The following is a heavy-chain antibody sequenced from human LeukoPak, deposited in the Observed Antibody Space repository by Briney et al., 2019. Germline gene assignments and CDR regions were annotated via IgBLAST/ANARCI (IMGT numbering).Heavy chain of an antibody. CDR1: GGSISSRSYY. Sequence: SETLSLTCTVSGGSISSRSYYWGWIRQSPGKGLEWIVSTPYSGSTHYNPSLNSRVTISVDTSKNQFSLKLSSVTAADTAVYYCMGYSYGDTFDYWGQGTLVTVSS. V-gene: IGHV4-39*07. CDR2: TPYSGST. D-gene: IGHD5-18*01. CDR3: MGYSYGDTFDY. J-gene: IGHJ4*02.